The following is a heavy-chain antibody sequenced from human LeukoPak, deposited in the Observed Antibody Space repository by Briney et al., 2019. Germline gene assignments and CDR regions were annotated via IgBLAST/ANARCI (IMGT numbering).Heavy chain of an antibody. J-gene: IGHJ4*02. CDR3: AKPAYSSGWRSYFDY. CDR1: GFTFSSYG. CDR2: IWYDGSNK. D-gene: IGHD6-19*01. Sequence: GRSLRLSCAASGFTFSSYGMHWVRQAPGKGLEWVAVIWYDGSNKYYADSVKGRFTISRDISKNTLYLQMNSLRAEDTAVYYCAKPAYSSGWRSYFDYWGQGTLVTVSS. V-gene: IGHV3-33*06.